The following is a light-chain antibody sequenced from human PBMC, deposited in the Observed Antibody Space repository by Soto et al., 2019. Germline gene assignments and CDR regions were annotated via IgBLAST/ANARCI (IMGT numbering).Light chain of an antibody. Sequence: VLTQSPSTLSLSPGGRATGSCRASQSIGLAIAWYQHKPGQAPRLLIFDASQRATGIPARFRGSGSGTDFTLSISSLEPEEFAVYYCQQRTDRPPWTFGQGTNVDI. J-gene: IGKJ1*01. CDR1: QSIGLA. CDR3: QQRTDRPPWT. CDR2: DAS. V-gene: IGKV3-11*01.